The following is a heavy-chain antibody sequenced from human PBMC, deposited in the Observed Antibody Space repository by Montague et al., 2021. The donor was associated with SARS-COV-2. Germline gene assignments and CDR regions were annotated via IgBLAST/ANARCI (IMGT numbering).Heavy chain of an antibody. CDR2: ISDSGST. J-gene: IGHJ4*02. CDR1: GGSFNGYY. D-gene: IGHD2-15*01. V-gene: IGHV4-34*01. Sequence: SETLSLTCAVYGGSFNGYYWNWIRQPPGKGLEWIGEISDSGSTTYNPSLKSRVTISVDTSNNQFSLRLTSVTAADTAVYYCARGATSNGGMVAARLDNWGQGTLVTVSS. CDR3: ARGATSNGGMVAARLDN.